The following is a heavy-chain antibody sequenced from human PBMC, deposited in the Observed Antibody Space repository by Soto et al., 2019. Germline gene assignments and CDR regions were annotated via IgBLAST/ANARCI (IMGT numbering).Heavy chain of an antibody. CDR3: ARGRLGIRYYYYGMDV. V-gene: IGHV4-34*01. J-gene: IGHJ6*02. D-gene: IGHD7-27*01. CDR2: INHSGST. Sequence: SSETLSLTCAVYGGSFSGYYWSWIRQPPGKGLEWIGEINHSGSTNYNPSLKSRVTLSVDTSKNQFSLKLSSVTAADTAVYYCARGRLGIRYYYYGMDVWGQGTTVTVSS. CDR1: GGSFSGYY.